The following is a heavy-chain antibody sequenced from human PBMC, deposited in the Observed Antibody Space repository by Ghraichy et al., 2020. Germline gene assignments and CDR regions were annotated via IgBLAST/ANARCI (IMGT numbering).Heavy chain of an antibody. Sequence: WGSLRLSCAVSGFTFSDYSANWVRQAPGKGLEWVSYITSSSSSTFYADSVKGRFTISRDNAKNSLYLQMNSLRAEDTAVYYCARDQGRGIDSWGQGTPVTVSS. CDR2: ITSSSSST. J-gene: IGHJ4*02. V-gene: IGHV3-48*01. D-gene: IGHD2-15*01. CDR1: GFTFSDYS. CDR3: ARDQGRGIDS.